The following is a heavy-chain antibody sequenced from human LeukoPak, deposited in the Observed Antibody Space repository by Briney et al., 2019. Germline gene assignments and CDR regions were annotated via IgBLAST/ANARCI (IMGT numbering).Heavy chain of an antibody. CDR1: GFTFINYA. CDR2: ISGSGGST. V-gene: IGHV3-23*01. Sequence: GGSLRLSCAASGFTFINYAMSWVPRGPGKGLEWISTISGSGGSTYYADSVKGRFTMSKDISKNTVFLQMNSLRAEDTAVYYCTKDQRRTSGSYPPLFFDYWGQGTLVTVSS. CDR3: TKDQRRTSGSYPPLFFDY. J-gene: IGHJ4*02. D-gene: IGHD3-10*01.